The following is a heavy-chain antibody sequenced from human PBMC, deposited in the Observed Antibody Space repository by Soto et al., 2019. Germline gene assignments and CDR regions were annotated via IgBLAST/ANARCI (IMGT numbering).Heavy chain of an antibody. V-gene: IGHV4-59*01. CDR2: IYYSGST. J-gene: IGHJ4*03. CDR3: ARGVAYGGNYCYFDC. D-gene: IGHD2-21*02. CDR1: GGSISSYY. Sequence: SETLSLTCTVSGGSISSYYCSWIRQPPGKGLEWIGYIYYSGSTNYNPSLKSRVTISVDTSKNQFSLKLSSVTAAATAVYYCARGVAYGGNYCYFDCWGQGTLVTVSS.